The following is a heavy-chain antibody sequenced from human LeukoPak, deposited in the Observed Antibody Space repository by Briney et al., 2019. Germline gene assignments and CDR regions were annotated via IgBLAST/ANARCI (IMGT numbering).Heavy chain of an antibody. V-gene: IGHV3-23*01. D-gene: IGHD3-22*01. CDR1: GFTFSSYA. Sequence: AGGSLRLSCAASGFTFSSYAMSWVRQAPGKGLEWVSAVSGSGGSTYYADSVKGRFTISRDNSKNTLYLQMNSLRAEDTAVYYCAKEPLSANYDSSGYHWGQGTLVTVSS. CDR3: AKEPLSANYDSSGYH. J-gene: IGHJ5*02. CDR2: VSGSGGST.